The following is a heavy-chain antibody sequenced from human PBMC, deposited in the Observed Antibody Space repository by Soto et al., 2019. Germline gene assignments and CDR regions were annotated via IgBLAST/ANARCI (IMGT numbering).Heavy chain of an antibody. D-gene: IGHD3-16*01. J-gene: IGHJ5*02. CDR3: ARVGGINWFDP. V-gene: IGHV4-31*03. Sequence: QVQLQESGPGLVKPSQTLSLTCTVSGGSISSGGYYWSWIRQHPGKGLEWIGSIYYSGSTYYNPSLKSRVTISVDTSKNQFALKLSSVTAAATAVYYCARVGGINWFDPWGQGTLVTVSS. CDR1: GGSISSGGYY. CDR2: IYYSGST.